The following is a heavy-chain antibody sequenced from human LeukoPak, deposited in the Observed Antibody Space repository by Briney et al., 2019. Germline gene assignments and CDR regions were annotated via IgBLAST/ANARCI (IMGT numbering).Heavy chain of an antibody. CDR2: ISGSGDNT. CDR3: AKGSYYDSSGSFYFDY. V-gene: IGHV3-23*01. J-gene: IGHJ4*02. CDR1: GFTFSSHA. D-gene: IGHD3-22*01. Sequence: GGSLRLSCAASGFTFSSHAMSWVRQAPGKGLEWVSGISGSGDNTYYADSVKGRSTISRDNSKNTLYVQVNSLGTEDTAAYYCAKGSYYDSSGSFYFDYWGQGTLVTVSS.